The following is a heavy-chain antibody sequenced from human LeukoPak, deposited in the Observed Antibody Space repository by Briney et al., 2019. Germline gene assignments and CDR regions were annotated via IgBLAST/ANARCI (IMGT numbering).Heavy chain of an antibody. D-gene: IGHD3-22*01. CDR3: ASYYYDSSGYFNPRSGPPRDY. CDR2: ISSSGSTI. Sequence: PGGSLRLSCAASGFTFSDYYMSWIRQAPGKGLEWVSYISSSGSTIYYADSVKGRFTISRDNAKNSLYLQMNSLRAEDTAVYYCASYYYDSSGYFNPRSGPPRDYWGQGTLVTVSS. J-gene: IGHJ4*02. CDR1: GFTFSDYY. V-gene: IGHV3-11*04.